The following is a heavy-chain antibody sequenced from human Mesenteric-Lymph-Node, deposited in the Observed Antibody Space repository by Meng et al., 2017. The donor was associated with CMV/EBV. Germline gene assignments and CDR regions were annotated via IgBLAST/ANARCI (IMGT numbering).Heavy chain of an antibody. Sequence: GESLKISCAASGFTFDEFAMHWVRQAPGKGLEWVAVIAYDGDKKYYASSLKGRFTISRDNSNNTVYLQMNSLRGDDTAVYWCARVDYDIWSGVGYWGQGTLVTVSS. D-gene: IGHD3-3*01. J-gene: IGHJ4*02. V-gene: IGHV3-30-3*01. CDR2: IAYDGDKK. CDR3: ARVDYDIWSGVGY. CDR1: GFTFDEFA.